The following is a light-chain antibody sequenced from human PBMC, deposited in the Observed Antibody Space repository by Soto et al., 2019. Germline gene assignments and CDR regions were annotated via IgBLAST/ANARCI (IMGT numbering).Light chain of an antibody. CDR1: SFSVSTSYY. J-gene: IGLJ3*02. CDR3: VLYMGSGIWV. V-gene: IGLV8-61*01. CDR2: STN. Sequence: QAVVTQEPSFSVSPGGTVTLTCGLSSFSVSTSYYPSWYQQTPGQAPRTLIYSTNTRSSGVPDRFSGSILGNKAALTITGAQADDESDYYCVLYMGSGIWVFGGGTKVTVL.